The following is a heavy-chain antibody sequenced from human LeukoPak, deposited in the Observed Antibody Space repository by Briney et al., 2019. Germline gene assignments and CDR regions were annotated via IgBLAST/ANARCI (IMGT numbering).Heavy chain of an antibody. V-gene: IGHV3-30*18. D-gene: IGHD3-3*01. CDR3: AKDPPRRTYYDFWSGIGYYYYCMDV. Sequence: GGSLRLSCAASGFTFSSYAMSWVRQAPGKGLEWVAVISYDGSNKYYADSVKGRFTISRDNSKNTLYLQMNSLRAEDTAVYYCAKDPPRRTYYDFWSGIGYYYYCMDVWGKGTTVTVSS. CDR2: ISYDGSNK. J-gene: IGHJ6*03. CDR1: GFTFSSYA.